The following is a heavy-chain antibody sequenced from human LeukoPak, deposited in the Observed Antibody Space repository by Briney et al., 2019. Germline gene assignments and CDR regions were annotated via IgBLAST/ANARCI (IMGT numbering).Heavy chain of an antibody. D-gene: IGHD2-15*01. J-gene: IGHJ4*02. CDR1: GFTFSSHG. V-gene: IGHV3-33*01. CDR3: ARGCGGSAACYIIDY. Sequence: GGSLRLSCAASGFTFSSHGMHWVRQAPGKGLEWVTIIWNDGNNKNYVDSVKGRFIISRDNSKNTLYLQMNSLRAEDTAVYYCARGCGGSAACYIIDYWGQGTLVTVSS. CDR2: IWNDGNNK.